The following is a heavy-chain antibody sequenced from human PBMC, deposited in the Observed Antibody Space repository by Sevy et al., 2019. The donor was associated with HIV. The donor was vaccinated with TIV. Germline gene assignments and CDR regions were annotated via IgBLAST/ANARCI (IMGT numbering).Heavy chain of an antibody. J-gene: IGHJ6*02. Sequence: GRSLRLSCAASGFTFSSYEMNWVRQAPGKGLEWVSYISSSGSTIYYADSVKGRFTISRDNAKNSLYLQMNSLRAEDTAVYYCANLGETDYYYGMDVWGQGTTVTVSS. CDR1: GFTFSSYE. CDR3: ANLGETDYYYGMDV. V-gene: IGHV3-48*03. CDR2: ISSSGSTI.